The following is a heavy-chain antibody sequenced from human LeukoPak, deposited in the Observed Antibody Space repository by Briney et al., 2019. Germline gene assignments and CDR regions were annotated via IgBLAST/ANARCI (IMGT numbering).Heavy chain of an antibody. CDR2: INPNSGGT. CDR1: GYTFTGYY. V-gene: IGHV1-2*02. CDR3: ARDSSGYDF. D-gene: IGHD3-22*01. J-gene: IGHJ4*02. Sequence: GESLKISCKGSGYTFTGYYLHWVRQAPGQGLEWMGWINPNSGGTNFAQKFQGRVTMARDTSITTAYMGLRRLRSDDTAVYYCARDSSGYDFWGQGTLVTVSS.